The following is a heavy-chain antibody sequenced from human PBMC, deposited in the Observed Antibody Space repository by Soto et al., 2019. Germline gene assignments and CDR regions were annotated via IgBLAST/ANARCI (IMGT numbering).Heavy chain of an antibody. Sequence: GASVKVSCKASGYTFTGYYMHWVRQAPGQGLEWMGWINPNSGGTNYAQKFQGRVTMTRDTSISTAYMELSRLRSDDTAVYYCARDEAVAGTNWFDPWGQGTLVTVSS. V-gene: IGHV1-2*02. J-gene: IGHJ5*02. CDR2: INPNSGGT. CDR1: GYTFTGYY. D-gene: IGHD6-19*01. CDR3: ARDEAVAGTNWFDP.